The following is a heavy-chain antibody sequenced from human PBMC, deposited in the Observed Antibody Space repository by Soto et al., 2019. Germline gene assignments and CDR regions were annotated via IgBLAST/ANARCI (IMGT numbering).Heavy chain of an antibody. Sequence: EVQLVESGGGLVKPGGSLRLSCAASGFTFSSYSMNWVRQAPGKGLEWVSSISSSSSYIYYADSVKGRFTISRDNAKNSLYLQMNSLRAEDTAVYYCARDIRPPGYYYDSSGSIDAFDIWGQGTMVTVSS. V-gene: IGHV3-21*01. CDR3: ARDIRPPGYYYDSSGSIDAFDI. J-gene: IGHJ3*02. D-gene: IGHD3-22*01. CDR1: GFTFSSYS. CDR2: ISSSSSYI.